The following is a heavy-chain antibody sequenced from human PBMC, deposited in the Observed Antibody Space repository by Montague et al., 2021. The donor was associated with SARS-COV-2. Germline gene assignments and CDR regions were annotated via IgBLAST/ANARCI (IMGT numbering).Heavy chain of an antibody. CDR3: ARRGRKLLPVATTIGGFDI. CDR2: IYDSGST. Sequence: SETLSLTSTVSGGSISSSNYYWDWIRQPPGKGLEWIGSIYDSGSTYYNPSLKSRVTISVGTSKNHFSLKLSSVTAADTAVYYCARRGRKLLPVATTIGGFDIWGQGTMVTVSS. CDR1: GGSISSSNYY. V-gene: IGHV4-39*02. J-gene: IGHJ3*02. D-gene: IGHD5-12*01.